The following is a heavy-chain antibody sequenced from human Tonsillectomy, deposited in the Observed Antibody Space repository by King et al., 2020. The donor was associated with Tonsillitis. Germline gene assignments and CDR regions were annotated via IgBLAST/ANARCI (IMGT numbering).Heavy chain of an antibody. D-gene: IGHD6-19*01. J-gene: IGHJ6*02. CDR3: AKTMYSSGWTVYYYYGMDV. V-gene: IGHV3-30*18. CDR2: ISYDGSNK. Sequence: VQLVESGGGVVQPGRSLRLSCAASGFTFSSYGMHWVRQAPGKGLEWVAVISYDGSNKYYADSVKGRFTISRDNSKNTLYLQMNSLRAEDTAVYYCAKTMYSSGWTVYYYYGMDVWGQGTTVTVSS. CDR1: GFTFSSYG.